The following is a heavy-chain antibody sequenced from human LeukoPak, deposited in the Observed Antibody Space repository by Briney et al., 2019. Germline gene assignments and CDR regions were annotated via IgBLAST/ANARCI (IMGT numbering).Heavy chain of an antibody. V-gene: IGHV4-34*01. J-gene: IGHJ5*02. D-gene: IGHD1-1*01. CDR1: GGSFSGYY. CDR3: ASAARARTTRGNWFDP. CDR2: INHSGST. Sequence: KASETLSLTCAVYGGSFSGYYWSWIRQPPGKGLEWIGEINHSGSTNYNPSLKSRVTISVDTSKNQFSLKLSSVTAADTAVYYCASAARARTTRGNWFDPWGQGTLVTVSS.